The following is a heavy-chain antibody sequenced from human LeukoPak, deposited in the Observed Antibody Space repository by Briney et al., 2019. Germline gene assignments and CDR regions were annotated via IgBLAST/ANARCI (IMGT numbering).Heavy chain of an antibody. CDR3: AKDRYYMDV. V-gene: IGHV3-30*18. CDR1: GFTFSSYW. J-gene: IGHJ6*03. CDR2: ISYDGSNK. Sequence: GGSLRLSCAASGFTFSSYWMHWVRQAPGKGLEWVAVISYDGSNKYYADSVKGRFTISRDNSKNTLYLQMNSLRAEDTAVYYCAKDRYYMDVWGKGTTVTVSS.